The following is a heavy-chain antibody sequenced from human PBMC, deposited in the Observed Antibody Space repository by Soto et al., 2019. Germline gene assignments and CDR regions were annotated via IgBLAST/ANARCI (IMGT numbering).Heavy chain of an antibody. CDR1: GFSLSTHGMC. D-gene: IGHD3-9*01. CDR3: ARIRGTRVSYYDILTYGMDV. Sequence: SGPTLVNPTQTLTLTCTFSGFSLSTHGMCVSWIRQPPGKALELLALIDWDDDKYYNTSLKTRLTISKDTSKNQVVLTMATMDPVDTGTYYCARIRGTRVSYYDILTYGMDVWGQGTTVTVS. V-gene: IGHV2-70*01. CDR2: IDWDDDK. J-gene: IGHJ6*02.